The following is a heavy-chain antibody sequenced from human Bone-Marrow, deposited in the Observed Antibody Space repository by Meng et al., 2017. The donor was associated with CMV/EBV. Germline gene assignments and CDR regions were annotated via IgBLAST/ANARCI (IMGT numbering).Heavy chain of an antibody. D-gene: IGHD5-12*01. V-gene: IGHV4-30-4*08. CDR3: ATREGSSGYAGVAFDI. Sequence: SETLSLTCTVSGGPVSSGSYYWSWIRQPPGKGLEWIGYIYYSGNTYYNPSLKSRVTISVDTSKNQFSLKLSSVTAADTAVYYCATREGSSGYAGVAFDIWGQGTMVTVSS. J-gene: IGHJ3*02. CDR1: GGPVSSGSYY. CDR2: IYYSGNT.